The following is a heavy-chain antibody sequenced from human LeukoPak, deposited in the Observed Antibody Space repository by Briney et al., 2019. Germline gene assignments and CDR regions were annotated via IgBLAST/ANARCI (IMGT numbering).Heavy chain of an antibody. CDR2: IIPIFGTA. CDR3: ACGYSYGFMDYYYYMGV. V-gene: IGHV1-69*05. CDR1: GGTFSSYA. J-gene: IGHJ6*03. Sequence: ASVKVSCKASGGTFSSYAISWVRQAPGQGLEWMGGIIPIFGTANYAQKFQGRVTITTDESTSTAYMELSSLRSEDTAVYYCACGYSYGFMDYYYYMGVWGKGTTVTVSS. D-gene: IGHD5-18*01.